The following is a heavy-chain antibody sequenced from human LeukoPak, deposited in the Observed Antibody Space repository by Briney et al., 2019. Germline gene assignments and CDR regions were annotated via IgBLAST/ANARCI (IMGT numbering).Heavy chain of an antibody. D-gene: IGHD5-24*01. CDR3: ARDTGLVEMATIRHFGGAFDI. J-gene: IGHJ3*02. CDR1: GFTFRSSG. Sequence: QPWGSLRLSCAASGFTFRSSGMSWVRQVPGKGLEWVSSISGSGDSTYYAESVKGRFTISRDNSKNTLFLQMNSLTAEDTAVYYCARDTGLVEMATIRHFGGAFDIWGQGTMVTVSS. CDR2: ISGSGDST. V-gene: IGHV3-23*01.